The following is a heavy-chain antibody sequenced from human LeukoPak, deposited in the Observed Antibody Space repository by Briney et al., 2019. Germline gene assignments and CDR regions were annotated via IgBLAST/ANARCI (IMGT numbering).Heavy chain of an antibody. J-gene: IGHJ4*02. CDR3: ARSFYGGNSDY. D-gene: IGHD4-23*01. CDR2: IYYSGST. Sequence: SETLSLTCTVSGGSISSYYWSWIRQPPGKGLEWIGYIYYSGSTNYNPSLKSRVTISVDTSKNHFSLKLSSVTAADTAIYYCARSFYGGNSDYWGQGTLLTVSS. V-gene: IGHV4-59*01. CDR1: GGSISSYY.